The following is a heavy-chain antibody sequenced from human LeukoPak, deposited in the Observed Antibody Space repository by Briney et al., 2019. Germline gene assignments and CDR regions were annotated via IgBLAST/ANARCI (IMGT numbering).Heavy chain of an antibody. CDR1: GFSFSSYS. D-gene: IGHD1-14*01. V-gene: IGHV3-21*01. CDR2: ISSSSSYI. J-gene: IGHJ5*02. CDR3: ARDNNGNWFDP. Sequence: GGSLRLSCAACGFSFSSYSMNWVRQAPGKGLEWVSSISSSSSYIYYADSVKGRFTISRDNAKNSLYLQMNNLRAKDTTMYYCARDNNGNWFDPWGQGTLVTVSS.